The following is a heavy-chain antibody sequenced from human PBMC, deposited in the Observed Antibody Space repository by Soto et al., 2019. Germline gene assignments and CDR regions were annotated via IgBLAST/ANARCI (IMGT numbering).Heavy chain of an antibody. CDR2: ISSSSSTI. CDR1: GFTFSSYS. V-gene: IGHV3-48*02. CDR3: LLSDFWSGYYSGGEYFDY. D-gene: IGHD3-3*01. Sequence: QLGGSLRLSCAASGFTFSSYSMNWVRQAPGKGLEWVSYISSSSSTIYYADSVKGRFTISRDNAKNSLYLQMNSLRDEDTAVYYCLLSDFWSGYYSGGEYFDYWGQGTLVTVSS. J-gene: IGHJ4*02.